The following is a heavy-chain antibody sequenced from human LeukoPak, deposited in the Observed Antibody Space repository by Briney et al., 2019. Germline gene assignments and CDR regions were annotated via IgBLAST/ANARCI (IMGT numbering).Heavy chain of an antibody. CDR2: ISYSGST. V-gene: IGHV4-30-4*01. J-gene: IGHJ4*02. D-gene: IGHD5-24*01. CDR3: ARGGEGYNYVY. CDR1: GGSISSANYY. Sequence: SETLSLTCTVSGGSISSANYYWNWIRQPPGKGLEWIGYISYSGSTHYNPSLKSRATISADTSKNQFSLKLTSMTAADTAVYHCARGGEGYNYVYWGQGTLVTVSS.